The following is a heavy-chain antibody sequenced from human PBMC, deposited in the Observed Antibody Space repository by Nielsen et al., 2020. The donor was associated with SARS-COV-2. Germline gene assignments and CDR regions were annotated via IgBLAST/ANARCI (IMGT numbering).Heavy chain of an antibody. Sequence: GESLKISCAASGFTFSSYAMSWVRQAPGKGLEWVSAISGSGGSTYYADSVKGRFTISRDNSKNTLYLQMNSLRAEDTAVYYCAKKARDGSGCFDIWGQGTTVTVSS. CDR1: GFTFSSYA. V-gene: IGHV3-23*01. D-gene: IGHD6-19*01. CDR2: ISGSGGST. J-gene: IGHJ3*02. CDR3: AKKARDGSGCFDI.